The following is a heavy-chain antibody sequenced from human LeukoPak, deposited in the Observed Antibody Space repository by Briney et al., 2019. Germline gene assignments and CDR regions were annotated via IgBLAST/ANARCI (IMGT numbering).Heavy chain of an antibody. Sequence: PSQTLSLTCTVSGGSISSGGYYWSWIRQHPGKGLEWIGYIYYSGSTYYNPSLKSRVTISVDTSKDQFSLKLSSVTAADTAVYYCARVRNTYYYDSSGYYYLDYWGQGTLVTVSS. CDR1: GGSISSGGYY. CDR3: ARVRNTYYYDSSGYYYLDY. D-gene: IGHD3-22*01. CDR2: IYYSGST. V-gene: IGHV4-31*03. J-gene: IGHJ4*02.